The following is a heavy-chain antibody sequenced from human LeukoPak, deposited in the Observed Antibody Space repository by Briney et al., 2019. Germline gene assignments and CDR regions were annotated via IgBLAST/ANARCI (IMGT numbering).Heavy chain of an antibody. J-gene: IGHJ5*02. Sequence: GASVKVSCKASGYTFTSYGISWVRQAPGQGLEWMGWISAYNGNTNYAQKLQGRVTMTTDTSTSTAYMELRSLRSDDTAVYYCARDSGSRGENWFDPWGQGTLVTVSS. CDR3: ARDSGSRGENWFDP. V-gene: IGHV1-18*01. CDR2: ISAYNGNT. CDR1: GYTFTSYG. D-gene: IGHD3-10*01.